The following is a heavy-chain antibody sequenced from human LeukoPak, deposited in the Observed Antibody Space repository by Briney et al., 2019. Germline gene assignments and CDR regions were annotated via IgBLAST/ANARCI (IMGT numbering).Heavy chain of an antibody. CDR1: GYTLTELS. J-gene: IGHJ5*02. V-gene: IGHV1-24*01. Sequence: ALVKVSCKVSGYTLTELSMHWVRQAPGRGLEWMGGFDPEDGETIYAQKFQGRVTMTEDTSTDTAYMELSSLRSEDTAVYYCATVQYSSSWYEANNWFDPWGQGTLVTVSS. CDR3: ATVQYSSSWYEANNWFDP. CDR2: FDPEDGET. D-gene: IGHD6-13*01.